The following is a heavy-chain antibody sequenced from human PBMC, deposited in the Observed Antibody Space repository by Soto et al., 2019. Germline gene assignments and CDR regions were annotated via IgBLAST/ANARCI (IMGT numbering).Heavy chain of an antibody. D-gene: IGHD2-15*01. CDR3: ARDPLVVVAGQYYYYGMDV. CDR2: VNPNSGGT. CDR1: GYTFTGYY. Sequence: QVQLVQSGAEVKKPGASVKVSCKASGYTFTGYYMHWVRQAPGQGLEWMGWVNPNSGGTNYAQKFQGGVTMTRDTSISTAYMELSRLRSDDTAVYYCARDPLVVVAGQYYYYGMDVWGQGTTVTVSS. J-gene: IGHJ6*02. V-gene: IGHV1-2*02.